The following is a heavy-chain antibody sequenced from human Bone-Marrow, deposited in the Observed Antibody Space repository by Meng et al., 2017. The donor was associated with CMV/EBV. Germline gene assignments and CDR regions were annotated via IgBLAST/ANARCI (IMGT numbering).Heavy chain of an antibody. Sequence: GESLKILCAASGFSFSNIGMHWVRQAPGKGLDWVAFVANDGSKIYYADSVRGRFTISRDNSKNTVYIQRNSLRAEDTAAYSCAKDHQTWGNRYCNYWGQGKLVNVSS. V-gene: IGHV3-30*02. CDR3: AKDHQTWGNRYCNY. CDR2: VANDGSKI. J-gene: IGHJ4*02. D-gene: IGHD7-27*01. CDR1: GFSFSNIG.